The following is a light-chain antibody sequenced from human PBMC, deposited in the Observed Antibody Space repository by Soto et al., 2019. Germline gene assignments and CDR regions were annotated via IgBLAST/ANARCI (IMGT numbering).Light chain of an antibody. Sequence: EIVLTQSPGTLSLSPGERATLSCRASQSVSSSYLAWYQQKPGQAPRLLIYGASSRATGIPDRFSGSGSGTEFTLTISSLQSEDFAVYYCQQSMADFGQGTRLEIK. J-gene: IGKJ5*01. CDR3: QQSMAD. CDR2: GAS. CDR1: QSVSSSY. V-gene: IGKV3-20*01.